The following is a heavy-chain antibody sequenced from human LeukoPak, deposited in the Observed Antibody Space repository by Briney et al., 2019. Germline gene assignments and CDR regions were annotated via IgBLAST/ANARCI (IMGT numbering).Heavy chain of an antibody. J-gene: IGHJ4*02. CDR3: ARGKFRGLSFDY. CDR1: GGSISSGGYS. Sequence: SQTLSLTCAVSGGSISSGGYSWGWIRQPPGKGLEWIGYIYHSGSTYYNPSLKSRVTISVDRSKNQFSLKLSSVTAADTAVYYCARGKFRGLSFDYWGQGTLVTVSS. D-gene: IGHD2/OR15-2a*01. V-gene: IGHV4-30-2*01. CDR2: IYHSGST.